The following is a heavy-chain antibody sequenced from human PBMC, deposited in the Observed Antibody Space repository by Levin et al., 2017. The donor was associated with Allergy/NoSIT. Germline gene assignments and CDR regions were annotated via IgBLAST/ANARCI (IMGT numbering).Heavy chain of an antibody. V-gene: IGHV3-48*02. CDR2: ISSSSSNI. CDR3: ARDLYSSYFFGLDV. D-gene: IGHD6-19*01. CDR1: GFTFRSYS. Sequence: GESLKISCAASGFTFRSYSMNWVRQAPGKGLEWISYISSSSSNIFYADSVKGRFTISRDNAQNSLYLQMNSLRDEDTAVYYCARDLYSSYFFGLDVWGPGTTVTVSS. J-gene: IGHJ6*02.